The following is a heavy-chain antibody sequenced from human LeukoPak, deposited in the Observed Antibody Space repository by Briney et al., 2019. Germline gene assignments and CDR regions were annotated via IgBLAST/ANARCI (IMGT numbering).Heavy chain of an antibody. CDR1: GYSFTSYW. V-gene: IGHV5-10-1*01. CDR3: SAWFGELLEGSLLFDY. J-gene: IGHJ4*02. Sequence: GESTQISCKGSGYSFTSYWISWVRQMPGKGLEWMGRIDPSDSYTNYSPSFQGHVTISADKSISTAYLQWSSLKASDTAMYYCSAWFGELLEGSLLFDYWGQGTLVTVSS. D-gene: IGHD3-10*01. CDR2: IDPSDSYT.